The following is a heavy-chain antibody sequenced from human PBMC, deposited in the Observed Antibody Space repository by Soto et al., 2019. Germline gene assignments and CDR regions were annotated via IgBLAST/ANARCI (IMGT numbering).Heavy chain of an antibody. V-gene: IGHV4-39*01. CDR1: GGSISTTSYY. CDR2: VYSSGST. CDR3: AGTVTTLDNWFDP. J-gene: IGHJ5*02. D-gene: IGHD4-17*01. Sequence: SETLSLTCTVSGGSISTTSYYWGWIRQPPGKGLEWIGSVYSSGSTFYNPSLKSRVTISVDTSKNRFSLKLSSVTAADTAVYYCAGTVTTLDNWFDPWGQGTLVTVSS.